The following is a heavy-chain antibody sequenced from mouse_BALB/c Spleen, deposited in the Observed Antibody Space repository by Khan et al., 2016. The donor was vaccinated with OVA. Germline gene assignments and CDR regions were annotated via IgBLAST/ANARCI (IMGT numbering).Heavy chain of an antibody. CDR2: INPHIGET. V-gene: IGHV1-20*02. J-gene: IGHJ2*01. CDR1: GYSFTGYF. D-gene: IGHD1-1*01. CDR3: ARIYGRDFDC. Sequence: EVQLKQSGPELVKPGASVKISCKASGYSFTGYFMNWVMQSPGKSLEWIGRINPHIGETFYNPKFKGKATLTVDESSSTAHMELRSLASEDSAVYYCARIYGRDFDCWGQGTTLTVSS.